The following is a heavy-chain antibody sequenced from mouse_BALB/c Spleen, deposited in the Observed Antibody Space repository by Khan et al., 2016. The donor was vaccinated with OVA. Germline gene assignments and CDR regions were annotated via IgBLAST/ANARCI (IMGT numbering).Heavy chain of an antibody. CDR1: GYSFTNYG. Sequence: QIQLVQSGPELKKPGETVKISCKASGYSFTNYGMNWVKQSPGKALKWMGWINTYTGEPTYADDFKGRFVFSLETSASTAYLQINNLKNEDTSTYYCARTPYFSYYLDHWGQGTSVTVSA. CDR3: ARTPYFSYYLDH. CDR2: INTYTGEP. J-gene: IGHJ4*01. V-gene: IGHV9-3-1*01. D-gene: IGHD2-10*01.